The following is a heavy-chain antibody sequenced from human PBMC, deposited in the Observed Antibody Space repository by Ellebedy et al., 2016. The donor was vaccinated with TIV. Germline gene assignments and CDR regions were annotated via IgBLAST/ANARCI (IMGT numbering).Heavy chain of an antibody. D-gene: IGHD3-10*01. CDR3: ARLHAVGAYYLET. Sequence: GESLKISCAASGFTFTDFFMTWVRQAPGKGLEWLSSLSVTGQTFFYAHAVKGRFTISRDNANNLLFLEMNSLRVEDTAGYYCARLHAVGAYYLETWGQGALVTVSP. CDR1: GFTFTDFF. J-gene: IGHJ5*02. V-gene: IGHV3-11*01. CDR2: LSVTGQTF.